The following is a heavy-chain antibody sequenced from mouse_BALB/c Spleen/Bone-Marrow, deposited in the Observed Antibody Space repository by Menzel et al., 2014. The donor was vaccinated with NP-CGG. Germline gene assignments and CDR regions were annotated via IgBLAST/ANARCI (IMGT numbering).Heavy chain of an antibody. CDR3: ARRKVRRWARDY. CDR1: GDSITSGS. Sequence: EVMLVESGPSLVKPSQTLSLTCSVTGDSITSGSWNWIRKFPGNKLEYMGYISYSGSTYYNPSLKSRISITRDTSKNQYYVQLNSVTTEDTASYYCARRKVRRWARDYLGQGTSVTGSS. J-gene: IGHJ4*01. V-gene: IGHV3-8*02. CDR2: ISYSGST. D-gene: IGHD2-14*01.